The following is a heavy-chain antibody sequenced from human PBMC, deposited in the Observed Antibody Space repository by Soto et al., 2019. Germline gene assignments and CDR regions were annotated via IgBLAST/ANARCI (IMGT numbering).Heavy chain of an antibody. CDR2: IYDTGRT. D-gene: IGHD2-2*01. Sequence: QLQLQESGPGLVKPSETLSLTCSVSGDSISGSGFYWAWIRQPPGKGLEFIGSIYDTGRTYYNSSLMSRVTMSVDTSKNQISLRVTSVTAADTAVYYCARHSVVPAARLYNWFDPWGQGTLVTVSS. V-gene: IGHV4-39*01. CDR1: GDSISGSGFY. CDR3: ARHSVVPAARLYNWFDP. J-gene: IGHJ5*02.